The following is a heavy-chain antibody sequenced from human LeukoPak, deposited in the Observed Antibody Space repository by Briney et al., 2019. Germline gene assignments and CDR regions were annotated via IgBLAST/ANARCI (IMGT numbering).Heavy chain of an antibody. CDR3: ARDYSSPNWFDP. D-gene: IGHD6-13*01. Sequence: GGSLRLSCAASVVTFSSYGMNWVRQAPGKGLEWVSSISSSSSYIYYADSVKGRFTISRDNAKNSLYLQMNSLRAEDTAVYYCARDYSSPNWFDPWGQGTLVTVSS. J-gene: IGHJ5*02. CDR1: VVTFSSYG. V-gene: IGHV3-21*01. CDR2: ISSSSSYI.